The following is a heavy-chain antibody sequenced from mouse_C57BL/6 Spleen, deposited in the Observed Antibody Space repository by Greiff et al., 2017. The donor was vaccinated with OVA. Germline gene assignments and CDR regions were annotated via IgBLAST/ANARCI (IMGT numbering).Heavy chain of an antibody. CDR1: GFTFSDYG. Sequence: EVQLVESGGGLVKPGGSLKLSCAASGFTFSDYGMHWVRQAPEKGLEWVAYISSGSSTIYNADTVKGRFTISRDNAKNTLFLQMTSLRSEDTAMYYCARAYYYGSGYFDVWGTGTTVTVSS. V-gene: IGHV5-17*01. J-gene: IGHJ1*03. CDR2: ISSGSSTI. CDR3: ARAYYYGSGYFDV. D-gene: IGHD1-1*01.